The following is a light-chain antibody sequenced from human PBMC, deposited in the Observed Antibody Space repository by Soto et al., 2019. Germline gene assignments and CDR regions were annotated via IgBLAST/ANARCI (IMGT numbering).Light chain of an antibody. J-gene: IGKJ2*01. CDR1: QRVSSSY. CDR3: QQYGSSPPYT. Sequence: EIVLTQSPGTLSLSPGERATLSCRASQRVSSSYLAWYQQKPGQAPRLLIYGASSRATGIPDRFSGSGSGTAFTLTISRLEPDDFAVYYCQQYGSSPPYTFGQGTKLEIK. V-gene: IGKV3-20*01. CDR2: GAS.